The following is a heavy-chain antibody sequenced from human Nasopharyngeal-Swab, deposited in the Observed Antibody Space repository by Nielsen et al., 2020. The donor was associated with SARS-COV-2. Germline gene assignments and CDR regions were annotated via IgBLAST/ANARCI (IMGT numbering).Heavy chain of an antibody. CDR1: GGSISSGGYS. J-gene: IGHJ6*02. CDR2: IYHSGST. V-gene: IGHV4-30-2*01. Sequence: LRLSCAVSGGSISSGGYSWSWIRQPPGQGLEWDGYIYHSGSTYYNPSLKSRVTISVDRSKNQFSLKLSSVTAADTAVYYCARGYYYGMDVWGQGTTVTVSS. CDR3: ARGYYYGMDV.